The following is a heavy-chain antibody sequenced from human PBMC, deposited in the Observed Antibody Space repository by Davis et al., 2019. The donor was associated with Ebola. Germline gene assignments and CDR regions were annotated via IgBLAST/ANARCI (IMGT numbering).Heavy chain of an antibody. Sequence: MPSETLSLTCAVYGGSFSGYYWSWIRQPPGKGLECIGEINHSGSTNYNPSLKSRVTISVDTSKNQFSLKLTSVTAADTAVYYCARLSYYYDDSAYSRPYNWFDPWGQGTLVTVSS. J-gene: IGHJ5*02. V-gene: IGHV4-34*01. D-gene: IGHD3-22*01. CDR2: INHSGST. CDR3: ARLSYYYDDSAYSRPYNWFDP. CDR1: GGSFSGYY.